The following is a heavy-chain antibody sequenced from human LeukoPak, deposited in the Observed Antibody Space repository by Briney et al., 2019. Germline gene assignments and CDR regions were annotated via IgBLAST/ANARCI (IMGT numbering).Heavy chain of an antibody. CDR2: IYYSGST. V-gene: IGHV4-39*07. D-gene: IGHD1-7*01. Sequence: SETLSLTCAVSGGSISSNSYYWGWIRQPPGKGLEWIGSIYYSGSTYYNPSLKSRVTISVDKSKNQFSLKLSSVTAADTAVYYCARDWKLLDAFDIWGQGTMVTVSS. CDR1: GGSISSNSYY. J-gene: IGHJ3*02. CDR3: ARDWKLLDAFDI.